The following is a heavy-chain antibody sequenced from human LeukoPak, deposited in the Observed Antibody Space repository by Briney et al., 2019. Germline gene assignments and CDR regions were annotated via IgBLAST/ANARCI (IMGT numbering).Heavy chain of an antibody. D-gene: IGHD7-27*01. CDR3: ARDMANWGANDLDY. Sequence: GGSLRLSCAASGFTFSSYSMNWVRQAPGKGLEWVANINQDGSEKYHVDSVKGRFTISRDNAKNSLYLQMNSLRAEDTAVYYCARDMANWGANDLDYWGQGTLSPSPQ. CDR2: INQDGSEK. J-gene: IGHJ4*02. V-gene: IGHV3-7*01. CDR1: GFTFSSYS.